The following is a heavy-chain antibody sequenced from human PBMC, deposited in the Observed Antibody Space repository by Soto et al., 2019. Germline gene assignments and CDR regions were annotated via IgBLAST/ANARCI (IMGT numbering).Heavy chain of an antibody. CDR2: IYPSNSDT. CDR1: GYTFTTYW. CDR3: ARKDKSGYFNWFDP. D-gene: IGHD3-22*01. J-gene: IGHJ5*02. V-gene: IGHV5-51*01. Sequence: GESLKISCKASGYTFTTYWIGWVRQMPGKGLEWMGIIYPSNSDTRYSPSFQGQVTISADRSTSTVFLQWASLKASDTAVYFCARKDKSGYFNWFDPWGQGTLVTVSS.